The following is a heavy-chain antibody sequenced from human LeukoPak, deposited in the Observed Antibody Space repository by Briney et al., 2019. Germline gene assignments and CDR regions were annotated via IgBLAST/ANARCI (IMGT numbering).Heavy chain of an antibody. D-gene: IGHD6-13*01. CDR3: ASSTIAAAGTNGIGVAFDI. CDR2: IYHSGST. J-gene: IGHJ3*02. Sequence: SETLSLTCTVSGYSISSGYYWGWIRQPPGKGLEWIGSIYHSGSTYYNPSLKSRVTISVDTSKNQFSLKLSSVTAADTAVYYCASSTIAAAGTNGIGVAFDIWGQGTMVTVSS. CDR1: GYSISSGYY. V-gene: IGHV4-38-2*02.